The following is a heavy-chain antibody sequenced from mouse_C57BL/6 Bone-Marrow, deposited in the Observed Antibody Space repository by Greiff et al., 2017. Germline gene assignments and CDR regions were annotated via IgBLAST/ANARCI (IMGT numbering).Heavy chain of an antibody. Sequence: VQLQQSGAELVRPGASVKLSCKASGFNIKDDYIHWVKQRPEQGLEWIGWIDPEIGDTEYASKFQGKATITSDTSSTTANLQLSRLTSEDTAVYSCSSFDGNYFDCWGQGTPLTVAS. J-gene: IGHJ2*01. CDR3: SSFDGNYFDC. CDR1: GFNIKDDY. V-gene: IGHV14-4*01. D-gene: IGHD2-3*01. CDR2: IDPEIGDT.